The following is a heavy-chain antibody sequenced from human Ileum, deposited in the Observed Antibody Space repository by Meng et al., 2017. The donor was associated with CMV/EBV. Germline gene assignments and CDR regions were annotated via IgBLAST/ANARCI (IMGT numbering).Heavy chain of an antibody. D-gene: IGHD5-18*01. V-gene: IGHV3-43*01. Sequence: TCGFAFAGVTMHWVRQAPGKGLEWVSLISGDGKSTYYADSVKGRFTVSRDNSKNSLYLQMNSLRTDDIAFYYCAKEYYSYGYKFFDYWGQGTLVTVSS. J-gene: IGHJ4*02. CDR1: GFAFAGVT. CDR3: AKEYYSYGYKFFDY. CDR2: ISGDGKST.